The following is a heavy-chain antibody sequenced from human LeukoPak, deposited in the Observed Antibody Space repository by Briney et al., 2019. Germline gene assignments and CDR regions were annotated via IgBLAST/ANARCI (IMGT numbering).Heavy chain of an antibody. J-gene: IGHJ4*02. CDR1: GFTFRNYA. D-gene: IGHD4-17*01. CDR2: ISRDGGAA. Sequence: GGSLRLSCAASGFTFRNYAMHWVRQAPGKGLEYVSAISRDGGAAYYASSVKGRFTISRDNSKNTLYLQMGSLRAEDMAVYYCAREGPNGDYFDYWGQGTLVTVSS. V-gene: IGHV3-64*01. CDR3: AREGPNGDYFDY.